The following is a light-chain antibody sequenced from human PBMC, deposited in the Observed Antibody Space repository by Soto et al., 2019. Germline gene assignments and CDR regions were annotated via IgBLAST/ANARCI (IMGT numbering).Light chain of an antibody. J-gene: IGKJ4*01. CDR3: QQYHQCPVA. CDR1: HSVGNN. V-gene: IGKV3-15*01. CDR2: GAS. Sequence: VMTQSPTTLSVSPGERATLSCRASHSVGNNLAWYQQNPGQAPRLLIYGASTRATGVPARFSGSGSATQLTLTISSLQSEDFGFYNCQQYHQCPVAFGGGTKVEIK.